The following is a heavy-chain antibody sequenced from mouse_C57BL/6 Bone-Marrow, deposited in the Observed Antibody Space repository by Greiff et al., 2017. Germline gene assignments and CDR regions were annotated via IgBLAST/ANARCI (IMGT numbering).Heavy chain of an antibody. CDR2: IDPEDGET. J-gene: IGHJ3*01. CDR1: GFNIKDYY. D-gene: IGHD2-1*01. V-gene: IGHV14-2*01. CDR3: ARRYYGNYAWFAY. Sequence: VQLQQSGAELVKPGASVKLSCTASGFNIKDYYMHWVKQRTEQGLEWIGRIDPEDGETKYAPNFQGKATITADTSSNTAYLQLSSLTSEDTAVYYCARRYYGNYAWFAYWGQGTLVTVSA.